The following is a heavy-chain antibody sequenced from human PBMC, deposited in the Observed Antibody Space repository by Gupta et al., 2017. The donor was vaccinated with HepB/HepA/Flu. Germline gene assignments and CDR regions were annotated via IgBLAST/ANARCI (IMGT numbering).Heavy chain of an antibody. CDR2: IYHSGST. Sequence: QLQLQESGSGLVKPSQTLSLTCAVSGGYISSGGYSWRWIRPPPGKGLEWIGYIYHSGSTYYNPSLKSRVTISVDRSKNQFSLKLSSVTAADTAVYYCARASLATIFGVVGLNWFDPWGQGTLVTVSS. J-gene: IGHJ5*02. V-gene: IGHV4-30-2*01. CDR3: ARASLATIFGVVGLNWFDP. CDR1: GGYISSGGYS. D-gene: IGHD3-3*01.